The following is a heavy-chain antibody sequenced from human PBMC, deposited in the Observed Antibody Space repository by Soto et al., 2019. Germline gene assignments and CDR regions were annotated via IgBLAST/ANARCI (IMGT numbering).Heavy chain of an antibody. D-gene: IGHD3-10*01. CDR2: VYTTGST. CDR1: GGSINTYY. Sequence: PSETLSLTCAVTGGSINTYYWSWIRQSAGKGLEWIGRVYTTGSTNYNPSLKSRVTISVDTSRNQFSLSLSSVTAADTAVYYCAVLGDFQSSNHAMDAWGQGTTVTVSS. V-gene: IGHV4-4*07. CDR3: AVLGDFQSSNHAMDA. J-gene: IGHJ6*02.